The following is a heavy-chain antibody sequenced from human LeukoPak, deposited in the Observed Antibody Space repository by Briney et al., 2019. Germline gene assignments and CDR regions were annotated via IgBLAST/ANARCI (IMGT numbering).Heavy chain of an antibody. D-gene: IGHD3-22*01. Sequence: GGSLRLSCAASGFTFSSYSMIWVRQAPGKGLEWVSYISSSSSTIYYADSVKGRFTISRDNAKNSLYLQMNSLRAEDTAVYYCARDHRYDGQTPEIDYWGQGTLVTISS. CDR3: ARDHRYDGQTPEIDY. V-gene: IGHV3-48*04. CDR1: GFTFSSYS. J-gene: IGHJ4*02. CDR2: ISSSSSTI.